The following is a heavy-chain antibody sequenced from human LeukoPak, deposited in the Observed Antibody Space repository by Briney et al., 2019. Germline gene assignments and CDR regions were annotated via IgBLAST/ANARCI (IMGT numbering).Heavy chain of an antibody. V-gene: IGHV1-69*13. J-gene: IGHJ3*02. CDR1: GGTFSSYA. CDR2: IIPIFGTA. Sequence: ASVTVSCKASGGTFSSYAISWVRQAPGQGLEWMGGIIPIFGTANYAQKFQGRVTITADESTSTAYMELSSLRSGDTAVYYCARFRAGSDAFDIWGQGTMVTVSS. CDR3: ARFRAGSDAFDI.